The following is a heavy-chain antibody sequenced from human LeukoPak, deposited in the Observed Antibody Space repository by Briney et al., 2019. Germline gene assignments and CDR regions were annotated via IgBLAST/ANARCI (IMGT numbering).Heavy chain of an antibody. CDR3: ARDGRAYYYDSSGYYDY. J-gene: IGHJ4*02. D-gene: IGHD3-22*01. V-gene: IGHV3-74*01. Sequence: PGGSLRLSCAASGFTFSSCWMHWVRQAPGKGLVWVSRINSDGSSTSYADSVKGRFTISRDNAKNTLYLQMNSLRAEDTAVYYCARDGRAYYYDSSGYYDYWGQGTLVTVSS. CDR2: INSDGSST. CDR1: GFTFSSCW.